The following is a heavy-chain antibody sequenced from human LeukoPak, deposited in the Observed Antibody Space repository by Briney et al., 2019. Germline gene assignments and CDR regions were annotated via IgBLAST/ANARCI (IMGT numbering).Heavy chain of an antibody. CDR3: ARETSQKGAHYMDV. CDR1: GSSISSYY. V-gene: IGHV4-34*01. CDR2: INHSGST. Sequence: SETLSLTCTVSGSSISSYYWSWIRQPPGKGLEWIGEINHSGSTNYNPSLKSRVTISVDTSKNQFSLKLSSVTAADTAVYYCARETSQKGAHYMDVWGKGTTVTISS. J-gene: IGHJ6*03. D-gene: IGHD3-16*01.